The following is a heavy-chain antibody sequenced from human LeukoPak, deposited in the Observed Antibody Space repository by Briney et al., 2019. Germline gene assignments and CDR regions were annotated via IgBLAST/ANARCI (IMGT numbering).Heavy chain of an antibody. V-gene: IGHV2-5*02. CDR3: AHREGYCSGGNCYPHFDY. Sequence: SGPTLVNPTQTLTLTCTFSGFSLSTSGVGVGWIRQPPGKALEWLALIYWDDDKRYSPSLKSRLTITRDTSKNHVFLTMTNVGPVDTATYYCAHREGYCSGGNCYPHFDYWGQGTLVTVSS. CDR1: GFSLSTSGVG. J-gene: IGHJ4*02. D-gene: IGHD2-15*01. CDR2: IYWDDDK.